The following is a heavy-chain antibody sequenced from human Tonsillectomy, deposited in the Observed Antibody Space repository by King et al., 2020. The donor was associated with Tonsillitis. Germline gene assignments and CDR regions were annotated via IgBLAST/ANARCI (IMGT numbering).Heavy chain of an antibody. J-gene: IGHJ3*02. CDR3: ARGRREFSSSWYEAGAFDI. CDR1: GFTFSAYY. D-gene: IGHD6-13*01. Sequence: HVQLVESGGGLVKPGGSLRLSCAASGFTFSAYYMNWIRQAPGKGLEWVSYISSSSRYTNYADSVKGRFTISRDNAKNSLYLQMNSLRAEDTAVYYCARGRREFSSSWYEAGAFDIWGQGTMVTVSS. V-gene: IGHV3-11*06. CDR2: ISSSSRYT.